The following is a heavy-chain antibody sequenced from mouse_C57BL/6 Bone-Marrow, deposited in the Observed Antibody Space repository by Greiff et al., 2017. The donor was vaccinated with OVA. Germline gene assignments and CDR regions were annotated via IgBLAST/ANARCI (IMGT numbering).Heavy chain of an antibody. CDR3: AEQGIYSAWFAY. Sequence: QVQLKESGPGLVAPSQSLSITCTVSGFSLTSYGVSWVRQPPGKGLEWLGVIWGDGSTTYHSDHISRRSISKDNYKSQIVLKLNSLLTDDTAAVYYAEQGIYSAWFAYWGQGTLVTVSA. CDR1: GFSLTSYG. J-gene: IGHJ3*01. V-gene: IGHV2-3*01. D-gene: IGHD2-1*01. CDR2: IWGDGST.